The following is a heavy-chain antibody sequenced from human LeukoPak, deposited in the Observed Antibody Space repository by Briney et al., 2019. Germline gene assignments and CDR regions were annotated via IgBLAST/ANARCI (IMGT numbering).Heavy chain of an antibody. V-gene: IGHV3-74*01. Sequence: GGSLRLSCAASGFTFRNYWMHWVRQAPGKGLEWVSRINERATIISYADSLKGRFTISRENARNTLYLQMNSLTAEDTAVYYCVRDLILVWTPGDDFDHWGQGTLVTVSS. CDR3: VRDLILVWTPGDDFDH. CDR2: INERATII. J-gene: IGHJ4*02. CDR1: GFTFRNYW. D-gene: IGHD3-16*01.